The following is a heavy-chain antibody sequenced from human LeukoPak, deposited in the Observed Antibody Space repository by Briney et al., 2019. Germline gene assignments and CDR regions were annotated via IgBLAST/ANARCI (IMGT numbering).Heavy chain of an antibody. Sequence: ASVKVSCKASGYTFTSYGISWVRQAPGQGLEWMGWISAYNGNTNYAQKLQGRVTMTTDTSTSTAYTELRSLRSDDTAVYYCARDRGGSWFDYWGQGTLVTVSS. CDR1: GYTFTSYG. D-gene: IGHD6-13*01. J-gene: IGHJ4*02. V-gene: IGHV1-18*01. CDR3: ARDRGGSWFDY. CDR2: ISAYNGNT.